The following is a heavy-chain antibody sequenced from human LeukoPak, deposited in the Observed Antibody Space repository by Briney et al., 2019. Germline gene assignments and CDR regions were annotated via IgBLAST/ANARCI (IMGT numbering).Heavy chain of an antibody. V-gene: IGHV1-46*01. D-gene: IGHD3-10*01. CDR3: TRDPGYYGSET. CDR1: GYTFINYY. CDR2: INPSGGST. J-gene: IGHJ3*01. Sequence: ASVKVSCKSSGYTFINYYIHWVRQAPGQGLEWMGIINPSGGSTSFAQKFQGRVTMARDMSTNTVYMELSSLGFEDTAVYYCTRDPGYYGSETWGQGTMVTVSS.